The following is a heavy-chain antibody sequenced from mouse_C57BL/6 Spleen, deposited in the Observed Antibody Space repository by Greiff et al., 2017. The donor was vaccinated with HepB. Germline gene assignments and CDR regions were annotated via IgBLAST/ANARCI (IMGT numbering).Heavy chain of an antibody. CDR3: ARRGRSGYVWFAY. CDR2: IYPGDGDT. Sequence: QVQLQQSGPELVKPGASVKISCKASGYAFSSSWMNWVKQRPGKGLEWIGRIYPGDGDTNYNGKFKGKATLTADKSSSTADMQLSSLTSEDSAVYFCARRGRSGYVWFAYWGQGTLVTVSA. J-gene: IGHJ3*01. D-gene: IGHD3-2*02. V-gene: IGHV1-82*01. CDR1: GYAFSSSW.